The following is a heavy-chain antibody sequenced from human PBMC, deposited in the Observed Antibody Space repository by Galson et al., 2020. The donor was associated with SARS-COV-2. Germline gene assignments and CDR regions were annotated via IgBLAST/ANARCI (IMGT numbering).Heavy chain of an antibody. CDR1: GFTFSSYS. J-gene: IGHJ6*02. CDR2: ISSSSSTI. V-gene: IGHV3-48*02. Sequence: GGSLRLSCAASGFTFSSYSINWVRQAPGKGQEWVSYISSSSSTIYYADSVKGRFTISRDNAKNSLYLQMNSLRDEDTAVYYCARDPNHQLLIYYYYGMDVWGQGTTVTVSS. D-gene: IGHD2-2*01. CDR3: ARDPNHQLLIYYYYGMDV.